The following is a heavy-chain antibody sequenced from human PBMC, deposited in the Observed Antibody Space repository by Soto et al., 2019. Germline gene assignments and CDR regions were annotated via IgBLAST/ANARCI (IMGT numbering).Heavy chain of an antibody. CDR1: GGSISSSSYY. V-gene: IGHV4-39*01. J-gene: IGHJ5*02. Sequence: KPSETLSLTCTVSGGSISSSSYYWGWIRQPPGKGLEWIGSIYYSGSTYYNPSLKSRVTISVDTSKNQFSLKLSSVTAADTAVYYCARSRHNWFDPWGQGTLVTVSS. CDR2: IYYSGST. CDR3: ARSRHNWFDP.